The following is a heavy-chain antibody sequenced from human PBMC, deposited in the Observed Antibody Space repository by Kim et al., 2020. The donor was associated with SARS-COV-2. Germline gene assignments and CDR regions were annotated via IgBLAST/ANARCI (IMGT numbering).Heavy chain of an antibody. CDR3: ARQPSYYYGSGSYDY. J-gene: IGHJ4*02. Sequence: SETLSLTCTVSGGSISSSSYYWGWIRQPPGKGLEWIGSIYYSGGTYYNPSLKSRVTISVDTSKNQFSLKLSSVTAADTAVYYCARQPSYYYGSGSYDYWGQGTLVTVSS. V-gene: IGHV4-39*01. CDR1: GGSISSSSYY. D-gene: IGHD3-10*01. CDR2: IYYSGGT.